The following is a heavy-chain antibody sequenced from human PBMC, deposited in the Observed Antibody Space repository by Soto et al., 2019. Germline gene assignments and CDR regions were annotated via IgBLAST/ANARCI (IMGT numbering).Heavy chain of an antibody. V-gene: IGHV3-74*01. D-gene: IGHD3-9*01. J-gene: IGHJ6*03. Sequence: PGGPLRLSGAGSGSTFRNVLMHGVRQAPGKGLVWVSHINSDGSRINYADSVKGRFTISRDNARNILYLQMNSLRVEDTAAYYWVLRFLDYLPENEPFSQMDGWGKGTKITFS. CDR2: INSDGSRI. CDR3: VLRFLDYLPENEPFSQMDG. CDR1: GSTFRNVL.